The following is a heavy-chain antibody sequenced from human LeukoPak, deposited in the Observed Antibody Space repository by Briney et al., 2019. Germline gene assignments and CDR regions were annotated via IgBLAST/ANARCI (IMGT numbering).Heavy chain of an antibody. CDR3: AREKGGGGSGWKD. CDR1: GFTFSSYW. V-gene: IGHV3-74*01. D-gene: IGHD6-19*01. CDR2: INSDGSST. J-gene: IGHJ4*02. Sequence: TGGSLRLPCAASGFTFSSYWMHWVRQAPGKGLVWVSRINSDGSSTSYADSVKGRFTISRDNAKNTLYLQMNSLRAEDTAVYYCAREKGGGGSGWKDWGQGTLVTVSS.